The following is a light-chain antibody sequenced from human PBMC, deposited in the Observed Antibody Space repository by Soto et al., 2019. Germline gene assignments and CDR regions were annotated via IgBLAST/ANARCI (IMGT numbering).Light chain of an antibody. CDR2: EGS. V-gene: IGLV2-23*01. J-gene: IGLJ2*01. CDR3: CSYARSRVV. Sequence: QSALTQPASVSGSPGQSITISCTGTSSDVGSYNLVSWYQQHPGKAPKLMIYEGSKRPSGVSNRFSGSKSGNTASLSISGLQAEDEADYYCCSYARSRVVFGGGTKVTVL. CDR1: SSDVGSYNL.